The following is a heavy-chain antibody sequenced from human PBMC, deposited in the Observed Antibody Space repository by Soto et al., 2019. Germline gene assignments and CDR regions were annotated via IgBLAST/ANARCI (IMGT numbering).Heavy chain of an antibody. CDR3: ARARFRDYGPFDP. CDR2: INPNSGGT. CDR1: GYTLTGYY. D-gene: IGHD3-10*01. Sequence: GPSVKVSCKDSGYTLTGYYMHWVRQAPGQGLEWMGWINPNSGGTNYAQKFQGWVTMTRDTSISTAYMELSRLRSDDTAVYYCARARFRDYGPFDPWGQGTLVTVSS. J-gene: IGHJ5*02. V-gene: IGHV1-2*04.